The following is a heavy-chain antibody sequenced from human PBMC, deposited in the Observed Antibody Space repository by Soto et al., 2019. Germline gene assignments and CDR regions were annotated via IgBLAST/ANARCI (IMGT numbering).Heavy chain of an antibody. CDR2: INHSGST. J-gene: IGHJ4*02. CDR1: GGSFSGYY. D-gene: IGHD6-13*01. V-gene: IGHV4-34*01. CDR3: ARCSNQGSSWKNYFDY. Sequence: QVQLQQWGAGLLKPSETLSLTCAVYGGSFSGYYWSWIRQPPGKGLEWIGEINHSGSTNYNPSLKSRVTIAVDTSKNQFSLKLSSVTAADTAVYYCARCSNQGSSWKNYFDYWGQGTLVTVSS.